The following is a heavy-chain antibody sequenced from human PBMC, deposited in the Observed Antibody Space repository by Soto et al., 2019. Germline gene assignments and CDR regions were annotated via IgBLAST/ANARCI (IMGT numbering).Heavy chain of an antibody. CDR3: ARTHITMVRGVTNYYYYYGMDV. V-gene: IGHV1-2*04. Sequence: ASVKVSCKASGYTFTGYYMHWVRQAPRQGLEWMGWINPNSGGTNYAQKFQGWVTMTRDTSISTAYMELSRLRSDDTAVYYCARTHITMVRGVTNYYYYYGMDVWGQGTTVTVSS. CDR1: GYTFTGYY. CDR2: INPNSGGT. D-gene: IGHD3-10*01. J-gene: IGHJ6*02.